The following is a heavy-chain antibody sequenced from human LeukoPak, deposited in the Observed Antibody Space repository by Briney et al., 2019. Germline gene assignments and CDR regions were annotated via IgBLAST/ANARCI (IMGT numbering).Heavy chain of an antibody. V-gene: IGHV3-30*03. J-gene: IGHJ4*02. CDR1: GFTFSSYG. Sequence: QPGRSLRLSCAASGFTFSSYGMHWVRQAPGKGLEWVAVISSDGSNKYHADSVKGRFTISRDNSKNTLYLQMNSLRPEDTAVYYCGRDRGWLRSVDYWGQGTLVTVSS. CDR2: ISSDGSNK. CDR3: GRDRGWLRSVDY. D-gene: IGHD5-12*01.